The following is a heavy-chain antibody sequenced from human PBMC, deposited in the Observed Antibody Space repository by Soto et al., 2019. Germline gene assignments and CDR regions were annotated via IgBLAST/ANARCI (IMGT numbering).Heavy chain of an antibody. CDR1: GGTFSSYA. V-gene: IGHV1-8*02. Sequence: ASVKVSCKASGGTFSSYAISWVRQAPGQGLEWMGWMNPNFGNTGYAQKFQGRVTMTRNTSISTAYMELSSLRSEDTAVYYCASVLSIRYGSGSPANYYYYMDVWGKGTTVTVSS. CDR2: MNPNFGNT. J-gene: IGHJ6*03. CDR3: ASVLSIRYGSGSPANYYYYMDV. D-gene: IGHD3-10*01.